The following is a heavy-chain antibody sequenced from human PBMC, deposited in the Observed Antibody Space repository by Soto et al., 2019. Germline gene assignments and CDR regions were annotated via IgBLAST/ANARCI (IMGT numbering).Heavy chain of an antibody. CDR2: ISAYNGNT. CDR3: ARGEHTGIDGYYYGMDV. CDR1: GYTFTSYG. V-gene: IGHV1-18*04. J-gene: IGHJ6*02. Sequence: QVQLVQSGAEVKKPGASVKVSCKASGYTFTSYGISWVRQAPGQGLEWMGWISAYNGNTNYAQKLQGRVTMTTDTSTSTANVDLRSLRSVATAVYDCARGEHTGIDGYYYGMDVWAKGPRSPSP. D-gene: IGHD1-26*01.